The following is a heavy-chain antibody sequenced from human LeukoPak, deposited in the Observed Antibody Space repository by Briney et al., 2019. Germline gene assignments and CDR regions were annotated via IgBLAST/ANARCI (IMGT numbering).Heavy chain of an antibody. Sequence: PSETLSLTCAVSGGSFSGYYWTWIRQPPGKGLEWIGEINHSGSANYDPSLKSRVTISLDTSKNQFSLKLSSVTAADTAVYYCARHGSSWYEKDYFDYWGQGTLVTVSS. J-gene: IGHJ4*02. V-gene: IGHV4-34*01. D-gene: IGHD6-13*01. CDR1: GGSFSGYY. CDR2: INHSGSA. CDR3: ARHGSSWYEKDYFDY.